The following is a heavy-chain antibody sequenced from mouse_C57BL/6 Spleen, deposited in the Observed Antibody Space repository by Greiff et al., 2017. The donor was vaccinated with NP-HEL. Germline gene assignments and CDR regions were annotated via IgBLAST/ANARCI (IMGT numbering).Heavy chain of an antibody. D-gene: IGHD2-5*01. CDR2: INPSSGYT. V-gene: IGHV1-7*01. Sequence: VQVVESGAELAKPGASVKLSCKASGYTFTSYWMHWVKQRPGQGLEWIGYINPSSGYTKYNQKFKDKATLTADKSSSTAYMQLSSLTYEDSAVYYCASSPAYYSNYWYFDVWGTGTTVTVSS. CDR1: GYTFTSYW. CDR3: ASSPAYYSNYWYFDV. J-gene: IGHJ1*03.